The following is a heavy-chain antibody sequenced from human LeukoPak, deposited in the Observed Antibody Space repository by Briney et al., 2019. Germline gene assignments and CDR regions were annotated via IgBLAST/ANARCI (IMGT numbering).Heavy chain of an antibody. V-gene: IGHV1-69*05. D-gene: IGHD6-13*01. CDR1: GGTFSSYA. CDR2: IIPIFGTA. Sequence: GASVKVSCKASGGTFSSYAISWVRQAPGQGLEWMGGIIPIFGTANYAQKFQGRVTITTDESTSTAYMELSSLRSKDTAVYYCARASAAGINIGYWGQGTLVTVSS. CDR3: ARASAAGINIGY. J-gene: IGHJ4*02.